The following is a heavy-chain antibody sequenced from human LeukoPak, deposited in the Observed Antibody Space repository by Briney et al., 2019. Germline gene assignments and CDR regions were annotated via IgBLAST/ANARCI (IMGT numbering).Heavy chain of an antibody. CDR1: GGSISSYY. J-gene: IGHJ4*02. CDR3: AGTKGYYFDY. D-gene: IGHD2-8*01. CDR2: IYTSGST. V-gene: IGHV4-4*09. Sequence: SETLSLTCTVSGGSISSYYWSWIRQPPGKGLEWIGYIYTSGSTNNNPSLKSRVTISVDTSKNQFSLKLSSVTAADTAVYYCAGTKGYYFDYWGQGTLVTVSS.